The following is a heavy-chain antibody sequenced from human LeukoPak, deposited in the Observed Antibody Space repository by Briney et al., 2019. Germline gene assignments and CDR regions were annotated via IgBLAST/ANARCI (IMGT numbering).Heavy chain of an antibody. V-gene: IGHV4-31*03. J-gene: IGHJ4*02. CDR1: GGSISSGGYY. Sequence: SETLSLTCTVSGGSISSGGYYWSWIRQHPGKGLEWIGYIYYSGSTYYNPSLKSRVTISADTSKNQFSLKLSSVTAADTAVYYCARHLPGDYVPSYYFDYWGQGTLVTVSS. CDR3: ARHLPGDYVPSYYFDY. D-gene: IGHD4-17*01. CDR2: IYYSGST.